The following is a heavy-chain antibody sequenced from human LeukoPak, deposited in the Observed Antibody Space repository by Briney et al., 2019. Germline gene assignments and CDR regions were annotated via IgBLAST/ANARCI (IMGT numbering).Heavy chain of an antibody. J-gene: IGHJ4*02. CDR2: ISGSGDST. V-gene: IGHV3-23*01. CDR1: GFTFSSYA. Sequence: GGSLRLSCAASGFTFSSYAISWVRQAPGEGLDWVSDISGSGDSTDYADSVKGRFTISRDNSKNTLYLQMNSLRAEDTAVYYCARGSWQDYWGQGTLVTVSS. CDR3: ARGSWQDY.